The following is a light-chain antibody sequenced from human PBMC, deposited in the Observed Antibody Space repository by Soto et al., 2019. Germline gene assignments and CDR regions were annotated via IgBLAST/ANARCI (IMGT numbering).Light chain of an antibody. Sequence: QSALTQAASVSGSPGQPITISCTGTSSDVGGYNYVSWYQQQPGKAPKLIIYEVGNRPSGVSNRFSGSKSVNTASLTISGLQAEDEADYYCSSYTSTTPVVFGGGTKLTVL. J-gene: IGLJ2*01. CDR3: SSYTSTTPVV. V-gene: IGLV2-14*01. CDR1: SSDVGGYNY. CDR2: EVG.